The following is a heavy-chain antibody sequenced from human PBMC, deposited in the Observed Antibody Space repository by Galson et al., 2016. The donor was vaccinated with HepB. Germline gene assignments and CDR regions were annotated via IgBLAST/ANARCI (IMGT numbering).Heavy chain of an antibody. J-gene: IGHJ4*01. CDR3: ARTNSETYGGGNFDY. Sequence: SLRLSCAASGFSFDDYGMTWVRQAPGKGLEWVSSISDGGLPHYADSVKGRFTISRDNYRKSVYLQMNSLRPEDTAVYYCARTNSETYGGGNFDYWGQGTLVTVSS. CDR1: GFSFDDYG. D-gene: IGHD1-26*01. V-gene: IGHV3-69-1*01. CDR2: ISDGGLP.